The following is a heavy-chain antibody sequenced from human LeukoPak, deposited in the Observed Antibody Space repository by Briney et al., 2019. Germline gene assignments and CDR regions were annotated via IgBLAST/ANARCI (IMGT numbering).Heavy chain of an antibody. J-gene: IGHJ3*02. D-gene: IGHD5-18*01. Sequence: SETLSLTCAVSGYSISSGYYWGWIRPPPGKGLEWIGSIYHSGSTYYNPSLKGRVTISVDTSKTQFSLKLSSVTAADTAVYYCAVNSYAKDAFDIWGQGTMVTVSS. CDR3: AVNSYAKDAFDI. CDR2: IYHSGST. V-gene: IGHV4-38-2*01. CDR1: GYSISSGYY.